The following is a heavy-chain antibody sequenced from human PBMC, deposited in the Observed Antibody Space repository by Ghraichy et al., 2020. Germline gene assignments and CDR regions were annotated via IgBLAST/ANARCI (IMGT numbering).Heavy chain of an antibody. V-gene: IGHV3-48*02. CDR2: ISTSSRSI. CDR3: ARASRVVRFYYYDGMDV. J-gene: IGHJ6*02. CDR1: GFPFGDYN. D-gene: IGHD4-23*01. Sequence: GGSLRLSCVGSGFPFGDYNLNWVRQSPGKGLEWISYISTSSRSIFYADSVKGRFTISRDNAQNSLFLQMRSLRDEDTAVYYCARASRVVRFYYYDGMDVWDQGTTVTVSS.